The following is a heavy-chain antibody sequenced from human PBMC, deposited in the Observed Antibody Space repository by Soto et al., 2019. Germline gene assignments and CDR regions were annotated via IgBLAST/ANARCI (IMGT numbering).Heavy chain of an antibody. CDR3: AKDPIWFGELLGGGMDV. Sequence: PAGSLRLSCAASGFTVSRYGMHWFRQAPGKGLEWVAVISYDGSNKYYADSVKGRFTISRDNSKNTLYLQMNSLRAEDTAVYYCAKDPIWFGELLGGGMDVWGQGTTVTVSS. D-gene: IGHD3-10*01. CDR1: GFTVSRYG. V-gene: IGHV3-30*18. J-gene: IGHJ6*02. CDR2: ISYDGSNK.